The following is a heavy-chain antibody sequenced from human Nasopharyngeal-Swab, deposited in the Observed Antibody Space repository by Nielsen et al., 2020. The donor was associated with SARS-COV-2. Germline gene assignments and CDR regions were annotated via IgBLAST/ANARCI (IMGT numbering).Heavy chain of an antibody. D-gene: IGHD1-20*01. CDR3: RGITGTPGAFDI. CDR1: GGSISSGGYY. Sequence: GSLRLSCTVSGGSISSGGYYWSWIRQPPGKGLEWIGYIYYSGSTNYNPSLKSRVTISVDTSKNQFSLKLSSVTAADTAVYYCRGITGTPGAFDIWGQGTMVTVSS. V-gene: IGHV4-61*08. J-gene: IGHJ3*02. CDR2: IYYSGST.